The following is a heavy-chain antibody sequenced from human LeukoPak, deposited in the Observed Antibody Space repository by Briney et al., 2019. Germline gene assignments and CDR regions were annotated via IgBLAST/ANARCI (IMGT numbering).Heavy chain of an antibody. CDR1: GFTFSSYA. V-gene: IGHV3-23*01. D-gene: IGHD4-11*01. CDR3: ARNTVLYSTTFDY. CDR2: ISGNGGST. Sequence: GGSLRLSCAASGFTFSSYAMSWVRQAPGKGLEWVSDISGNGGSTYYADSVKGRFTISRDNSKNTLYLQMNSLRAEDTAVYYCARNTVLYSTTFDYWGQGTLVTVSS. J-gene: IGHJ4*02.